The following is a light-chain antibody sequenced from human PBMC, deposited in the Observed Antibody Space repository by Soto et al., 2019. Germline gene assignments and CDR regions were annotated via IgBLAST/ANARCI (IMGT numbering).Light chain of an antibody. J-gene: IGLJ1*01. CDR3: QSYDNSLGVYV. V-gene: IGLV1-40*01. CDR1: SSNIGAHYD. CDR2: GNS. Sequence: QSVLTQPPSVSGAPGQRVTISCTGSSSNIGAHYDVHWYQQLPGTAPKLLIYGNSNRPSGVPDRVSGSKSGTSASLAITGLQAEDEADYYCQSYDNSLGVYVFGTGTKVTVL.